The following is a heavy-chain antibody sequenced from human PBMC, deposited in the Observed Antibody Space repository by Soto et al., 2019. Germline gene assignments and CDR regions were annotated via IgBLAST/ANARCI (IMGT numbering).Heavy chain of an antibody. Sequence: QVHLVQSGAEVRKPGSSVKVSCKTSGGTFSTYTIYWVRQAPGQGLEWLGRIIPLFGTTRYAQNFQDRFTITAEESTSTTYMELSSLRAEDTALYYCARRLDDRADEGFDVWGEGTAVTVSA. CDR2: IIPLFGTT. CDR1: GGTFSTYT. V-gene: IGHV1-69*18. D-gene: IGHD3-16*01. J-gene: IGHJ3*01. CDR3: ARRLDDRADEGFDV.